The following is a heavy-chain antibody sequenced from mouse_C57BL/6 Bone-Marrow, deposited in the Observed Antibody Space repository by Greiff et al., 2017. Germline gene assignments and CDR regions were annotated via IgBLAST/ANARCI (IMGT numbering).Heavy chain of an antibody. CDR3: ARWPGYFDY. V-gene: IGHV1-82*01. CDR2: IYPGDGDT. J-gene: IGHJ2*01. CDR1: GYAFSSSW. Sequence: QVQLQQSGPELVKPGASVKISCKASGYAFSSSWMNWVKQRPGQGLEWIGRIYPGDGDTNYNGKFKGKATLTADKSSSTAYMQLSSLTSEDSAVXFCARWPGYFDYWGQGTTLTVSS.